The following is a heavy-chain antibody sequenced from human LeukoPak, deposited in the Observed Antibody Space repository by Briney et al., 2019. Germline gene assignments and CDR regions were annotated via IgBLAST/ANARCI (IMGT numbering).Heavy chain of an antibody. CDR3: ARRNIVARSGDWFDP. CDR1: GGSFSGYY. CDR2: INHSGST. D-gene: IGHD5-12*01. V-gene: IGHV4-34*01. Sequence: SETLSLTCAVYGGSFSGYYWSWIRQPPGKGLEWIGEINHSGSTNYNPSLKSRVTISVDTSKNQFSLKLSSVTAADTAVYYCARRNIVARSGDWFDPWGQGTLVTVSS. J-gene: IGHJ5*02.